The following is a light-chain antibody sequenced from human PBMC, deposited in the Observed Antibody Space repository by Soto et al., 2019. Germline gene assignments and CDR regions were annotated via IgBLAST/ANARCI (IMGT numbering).Light chain of an antibody. CDR1: QSVSNY. CDR3: QHRGEWPRT. J-gene: IGKJ2*01. CDR2: GAS. V-gene: IGKV3-11*01. Sequence: EIVLTQSPATLSLSPGERATLSCRASQSVSNYLAWYQQKPGQAPRLLIYGASTRATGIPARFTGSGSGTDFPLTISSLEPEDCAVYYCQHRGEWPRTFGQGTKLELK.